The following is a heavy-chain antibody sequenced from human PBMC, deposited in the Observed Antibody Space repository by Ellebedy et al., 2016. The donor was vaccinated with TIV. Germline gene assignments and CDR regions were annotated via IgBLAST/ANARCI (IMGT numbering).Heavy chain of an antibody. J-gene: IGHJ6*02. Sequence: GESLKTSCAASGFTVSSNYMSWVRQAPGKGLEWVSVIYSGGSTYYADSVKGRFTISRDNSKNTLYLQMNSLRAEDTAVYYCARDTSQLWFTVGMDVWGQGTTVTVSS. CDR2: IYSGGST. CDR3: ARDTSQLWFTVGMDV. V-gene: IGHV3-53*01. D-gene: IGHD5-18*01. CDR1: GFTVSSNY.